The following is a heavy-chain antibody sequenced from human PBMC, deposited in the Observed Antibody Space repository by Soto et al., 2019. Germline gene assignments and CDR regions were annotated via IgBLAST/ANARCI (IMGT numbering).Heavy chain of an antibody. CDR3: ARDRNMWELFDMSYYYYYGMDV. J-gene: IGHJ6*02. V-gene: IGHV1-2*04. Sequence: GASVKVSCKASGYTFTGYYMHWVRQAPGQGLEWMGWINPNSGGTNYAQKFQGWVTMTRDTSISTAYMELSRLRSDDTAVYYCARDRNMWELFDMSYYYYYGMDVWGQGTTVTVSS. D-gene: IGHD1-26*01. CDR1: GYTFTGYY. CDR2: INPNSGGT.